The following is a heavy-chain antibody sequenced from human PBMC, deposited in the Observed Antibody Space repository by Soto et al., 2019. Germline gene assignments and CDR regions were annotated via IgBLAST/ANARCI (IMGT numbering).Heavy chain of an antibody. J-gene: IGHJ4*02. V-gene: IGHV3-23*01. CDR2: ISASGGST. CDR1: GFSFSGYA. CDR3: AKDRYCTNGVCYTLYFDY. Sequence: GGSLRLSCAASGFSFSGYAMIWVRQAPGKGLEWVSGISASGGSTYYADSVKGRFTISRDNSKNTLYLQMNSLRAEDTAVNYCAKDRYCTNGVCYTLYFDYWGQGTLVTVSS. D-gene: IGHD2-8*01.